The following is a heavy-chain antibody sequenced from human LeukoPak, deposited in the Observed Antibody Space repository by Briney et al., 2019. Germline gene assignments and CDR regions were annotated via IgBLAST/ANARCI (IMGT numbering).Heavy chain of an antibody. CDR3: ARLSTDSSSSRGFDY. CDR1: GASISSYY. J-gene: IGHJ4*02. CDR2: IYTSGST. Sequence: SETLSLTCTVSGASISSYYWTWIRQPAGKGLEWIGRIYTSGSTNYNPSLKSRVAMSVDTSKNQFSLKLSSVTAADTAVYYCARLSTDSSSSRGFDYWGQGTLVTVSS. D-gene: IGHD2-2*01. V-gene: IGHV4-4*07.